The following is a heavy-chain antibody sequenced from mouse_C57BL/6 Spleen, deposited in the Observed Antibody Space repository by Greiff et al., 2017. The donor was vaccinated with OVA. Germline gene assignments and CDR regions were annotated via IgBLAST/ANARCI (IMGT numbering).Heavy chain of an antibody. CDR3: ARSLYYYGSSAFEY. J-gene: IGHJ2*01. V-gene: IGHV1-52*01. D-gene: IGHD1-1*01. CDR2: IDPSDSET. Sequence: QVQLQQPGAELVRPGSSVKLSCKASGYTFTSYWMHWVKQRPIQGLEWIGNIDPSDSETHYNQKFKDKATLTVDKSSSTAYMQLSSLTSEDSAVYYCARSLYYYGSSAFEYWGQGTTLTVSS. CDR1: GYTFTSYW.